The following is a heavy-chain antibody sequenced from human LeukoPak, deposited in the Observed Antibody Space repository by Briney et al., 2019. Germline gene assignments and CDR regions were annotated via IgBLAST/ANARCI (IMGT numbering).Heavy chain of an antibody. CDR2: IYYSGST. Sequence: SETLSLTCAVYGGSFSGYYWSWIRQPPGKGLEWIGYIYYSGSTNYNPSLKSRVTISVDTSKNQFSLKLSSVTAADTAVYYCARAEWTRYYYYGMDVWGQGTTVTVSS. V-gene: IGHV4-59*01. CDR1: GGSFSGYY. D-gene: IGHD3-3*01. CDR3: ARAEWTRYYYYGMDV. J-gene: IGHJ6*02.